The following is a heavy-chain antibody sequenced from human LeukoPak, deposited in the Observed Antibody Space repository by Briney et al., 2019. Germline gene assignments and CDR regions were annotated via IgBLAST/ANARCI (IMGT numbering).Heavy chain of an antibody. D-gene: IGHD3-22*01. Sequence: SLRLSCAASGFNFDDYAMHWVRHPPGKGLEWVSGISWNSGRTGYADSVKGRFTISRDNAKNSLYLQMNSLRAEDTALYYCAKDIYNYYDSSGYGYWGQGTLVTVSS. CDR3: AKDIYNYYDSSGYGY. CDR2: ISWNSGRT. CDR1: GFNFDDYA. V-gene: IGHV3-9*01. J-gene: IGHJ4*02.